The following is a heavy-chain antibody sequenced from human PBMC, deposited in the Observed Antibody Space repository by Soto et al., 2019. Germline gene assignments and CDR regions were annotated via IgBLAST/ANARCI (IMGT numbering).Heavy chain of an antibody. D-gene: IGHD3-16*02. CDR1: GFTFSRHG. Sequence: QVQVMESGGGVVQPGRSLRLSCAASGFTFSRHGMHWVRQAPGKGLEWVAITWYDGRNVYYADSVKGRFTISRDNSKNTLFLQMNSLRAEDTAVYYCARGGSGSYLDYWGQGTLVTVSS. J-gene: IGHJ4*02. CDR2: TWYDGRNV. CDR3: ARGGSGSYLDY. V-gene: IGHV3-33*01.